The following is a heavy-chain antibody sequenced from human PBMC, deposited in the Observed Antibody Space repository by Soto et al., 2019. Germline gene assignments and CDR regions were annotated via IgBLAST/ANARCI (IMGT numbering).Heavy chain of an antibody. J-gene: IGHJ4*02. Sequence: SETLSLTCVVSGGSIVRDNWWSWVRQPPGKGLEWIGEIHHTGSSNYSPSLNGRVTISIDNSKNLFSLDLTSVTAADTAIYFCASHHFFSHLLWGPGKLVT. CDR3: ASHHFFSHLL. CDR2: IHHTGSS. V-gene: IGHV4-4*02. CDR1: GGSIVRDNW.